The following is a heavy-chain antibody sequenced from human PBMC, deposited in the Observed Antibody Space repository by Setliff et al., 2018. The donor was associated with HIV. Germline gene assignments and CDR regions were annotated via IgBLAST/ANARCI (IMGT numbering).Heavy chain of an antibody. Sequence: GESLKISCKGSGYSFTSYWIGLVRQMPGKGLKWMGIIYPGDSDTRYSPSFQGQVTVSADKSITTAYLQWSSLKASDTAIYYCVRHRSAVAGTRIGYCYYMDVWGKGTTVTVSS. CDR2: IYPGDSDT. CDR3: VRHRSAVAGTRIGYCYYMDV. V-gene: IGHV5-51*01. D-gene: IGHD6-19*01. CDR1: GYSFTSYW. J-gene: IGHJ6*03.